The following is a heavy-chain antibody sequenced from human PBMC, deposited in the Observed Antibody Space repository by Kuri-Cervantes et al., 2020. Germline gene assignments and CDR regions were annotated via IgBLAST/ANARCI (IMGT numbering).Heavy chain of an antibody. D-gene: IGHD2-21*01. CDR2: IWYDGSNK. J-gene: IGHJ6*02. Sequence: GGSLRLSCAASGFTFSSYGMHWVRQAPGKGLEWVAVIWYDGSNKYYADSVKGRFTISRDNSKNTLYLQMNSLRAEDTAVYYCARRKLAYCGGDCYHYYYYGMDVWGQGTTVTVSS. V-gene: IGHV3-33*01. CDR3: ARRKLAYCGGDCYHYYYYGMDV. CDR1: GFTFSSYG.